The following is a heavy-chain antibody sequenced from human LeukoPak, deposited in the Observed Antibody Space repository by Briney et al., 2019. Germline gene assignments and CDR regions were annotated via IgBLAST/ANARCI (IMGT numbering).Heavy chain of an antibody. V-gene: IGHV3-23*01. J-gene: IGHJ4*02. CDR2: ISGSGGST. D-gene: IGHD6-13*01. Sequence: GGSLRLSCAASGFTFSSYAMSWVRQAPGKGLEWVSAISGSGGSTYYADSVKGRFTISRDNAKNSLYLQMNSLRAEDTAVYYCASVWSIAAEHFDYWGQGTLVTVSS. CDR1: GFTFSSYA. CDR3: ASVWSIAAEHFDY.